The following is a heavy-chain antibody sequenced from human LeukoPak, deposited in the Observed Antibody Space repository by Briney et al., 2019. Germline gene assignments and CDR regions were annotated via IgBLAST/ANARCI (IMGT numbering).Heavy chain of an antibody. CDR3: ARDLRKWLVPVFDP. J-gene: IGHJ5*02. D-gene: IGHD6-19*01. Sequence: ASVKVSCKASGYTFTSYYMHWVRQAPGQGLEWMGIINPSGGSTSYAQKFQGRVTMTRDMSMSTVYMELSSLRSEDTAVYYCARDLRKWLVPVFDPWGQGTLATVSS. CDR1: GYTFTSYY. V-gene: IGHV1-46*01. CDR2: INPSGGST.